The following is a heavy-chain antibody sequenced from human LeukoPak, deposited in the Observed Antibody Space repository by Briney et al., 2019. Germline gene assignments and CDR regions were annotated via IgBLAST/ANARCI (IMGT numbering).Heavy chain of an antibody. Sequence: SETLSLTCTVSGGSISSSSYYWGWIRQPPGKGLERIGSIYYSGSTYYNPSLKSRVTISVDTSKNQFSLKLSSVTAADTAVYYCARDAADYGRWFDPWGQGTLVTVSS. V-gene: IGHV4-39*07. D-gene: IGHD4-17*01. CDR3: ARDAADYGRWFDP. J-gene: IGHJ5*02. CDR1: GGSISSSSYY. CDR2: IYYSGST.